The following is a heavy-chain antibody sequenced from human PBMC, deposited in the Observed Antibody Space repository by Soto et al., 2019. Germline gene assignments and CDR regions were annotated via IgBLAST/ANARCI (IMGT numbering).Heavy chain of an antibody. V-gene: IGHV3-15*01. Sequence: GGSLRLSCVVSGFTASDAWISWVRQAPGKGLEWVARIISKTDGGTTDYTAPVKGRFITSRDESENTLYLEMNSLKTEDTAVYFCTASRVQGAFDIWGQGTLVTV. CDR3: TASRVQGAFDI. J-gene: IGHJ3*02. CDR1: GFTASDAW. CDR2: IISKTDGGTT.